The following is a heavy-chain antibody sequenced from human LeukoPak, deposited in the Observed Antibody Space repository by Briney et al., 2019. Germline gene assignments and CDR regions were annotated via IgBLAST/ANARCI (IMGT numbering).Heavy chain of an antibody. Sequence: PGGSLRLSCAASGFTFSSYGMHWVRQAPGKGLEWVAVISYDGSYKYYADSVKGRFTISRDNSKNTLYLQMNSLRAEDTAVYYCAKVWDSGFPPSYNYGMDVGGQGTTVTVSS. J-gene: IGHJ6*02. CDR2: ISYDGSYK. V-gene: IGHV3-30*18. CDR1: GFTFSSYG. D-gene: IGHD5-12*01. CDR3: AKVWDSGFPPSYNYGMDV.